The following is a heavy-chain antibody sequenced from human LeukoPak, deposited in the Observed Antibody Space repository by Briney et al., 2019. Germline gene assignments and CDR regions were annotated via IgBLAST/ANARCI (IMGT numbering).Heavy chain of an antibody. D-gene: IGHD6-6*01. J-gene: IGHJ6*02. CDR1: GFTLSIYG. Sequence: GGSLRLSCAASGFTLSIYGMHWVRQARGRGREWVAFIRYDGSNKYYADSVKGRFTISRDNSKNTLYLQMNSLRAEDTAVYYCTKDLPVSGSISFYYYYGMDVWGQGTTVTVSS. CDR2: IRYDGSNK. V-gene: IGHV3-30*02. CDR3: TKDLPVSGSISFYYYYGMDV.